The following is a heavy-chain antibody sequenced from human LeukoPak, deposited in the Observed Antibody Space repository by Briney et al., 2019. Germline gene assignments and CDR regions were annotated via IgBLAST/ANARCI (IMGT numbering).Heavy chain of an antibody. D-gene: IGHD3-22*01. V-gene: IGHV3-30*04. CDR2: ISYDGSNK. CDR1: GFTFSSYA. Sequence: GGSLRLSCAASGFTFSSYAMHWVRQAPGKGLEWVAVISYDGSNKYYADSVKGRFTISRDNSKNTLYLQMNSLRAEDTAVYYCARDGGQAYYYDSSGYYYVFDYWGQGTLVTVSS. CDR3: ARDGGQAYYYDSSGYYYVFDY. J-gene: IGHJ4*02.